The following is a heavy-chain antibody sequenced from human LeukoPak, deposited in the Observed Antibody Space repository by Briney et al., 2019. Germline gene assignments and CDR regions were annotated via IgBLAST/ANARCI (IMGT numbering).Heavy chain of an antibody. CDR1: GDSVSSGGYY. CDR3: ARSNVVTYHTDV. CDR2: IYHSGNT. Sequence: SETLSLTCNVSGDSVSSGGYYWSWIRQPPGKGLEWTGYIYHSGNTYYNPSLKSRVIISVDRSKNQFSLKLTSVTAADTAVYYCARSNVVTYHTDVWGKGTTVTAPS. D-gene: IGHD2-21*02. J-gene: IGHJ6*03. V-gene: IGHV4-30-2*01.